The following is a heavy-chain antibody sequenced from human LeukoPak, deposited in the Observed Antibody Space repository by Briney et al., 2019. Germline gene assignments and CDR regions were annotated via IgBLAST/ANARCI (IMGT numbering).Heavy chain of an antibody. Sequence: GGSLRLSWAASGFTLSTYWMHWVRHAGGKGLVWVSRINSDGRSTTYADCVKGRFTISRDNGKNTLYLQMNNLRAEDTAVYYRARDRGYAFDIWGQGTMVTVSS. J-gene: IGHJ3*02. CDR3: ARDRGYAFDI. D-gene: IGHD5-12*01. V-gene: IGHV3-74*01. CDR2: INSDGRST. CDR1: GFTLSTYW.